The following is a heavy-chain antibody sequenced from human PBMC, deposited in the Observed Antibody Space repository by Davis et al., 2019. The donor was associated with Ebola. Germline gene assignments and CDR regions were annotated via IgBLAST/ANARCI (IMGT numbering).Heavy chain of an antibody. Sequence: SVKVSCKASGGTFISYASSGVRQAPGQGLEWMGGIIPIFGTANYAQKFQGRVTITADESTNTAYMELSSLRSEDTAVYYCATRGYSYGSVDYWGQGTLVTVSS. J-gene: IGHJ4*02. CDR2: IIPIFGTA. CDR3: ATRGYSYGSVDY. CDR1: GGTFISYA. V-gene: IGHV1-69*13. D-gene: IGHD5-18*01.